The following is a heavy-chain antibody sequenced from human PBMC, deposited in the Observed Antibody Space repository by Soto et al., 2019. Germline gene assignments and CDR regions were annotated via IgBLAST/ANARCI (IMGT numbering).Heavy chain of an antibody. V-gene: IGHV1-18*01. CDR3: ARDRPIVVVPAQGFDP. J-gene: IGHJ5*02. Sequence: ASVKVSCKASGYTFTSYGISWVRQAPGQGLEWMGWISAYNGNTNYAQKLQGRVTMTTDTSTSTAYMELRSLRSDDTAVYYCARDRPIVVVPAQGFDPWGQGTLVNVSS. CDR2: ISAYNGNT. CDR1: GYTFTSYG. D-gene: IGHD2-2*01.